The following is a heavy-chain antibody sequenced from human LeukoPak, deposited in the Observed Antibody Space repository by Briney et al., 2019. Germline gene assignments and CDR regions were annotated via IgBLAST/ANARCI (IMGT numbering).Heavy chain of an antibody. V-gene: IGHV3-30*03. J-gene: IGHJ4*02. D-gene: IGHD6-19*01. CDR2: ISYDGTNK. CDR1: GFTFSSYG. Sequence: GGSLRLSCAASGFTFSSYGMHWVRQAPGKGLEWVAVISYDGTNKYYADSVRGRFTISRDNSKNTLYLQMDSLRTEDTAVYYCARVELYASGWYGSIDYWGQGTLVAVSS. CDR3: ARVELYASGWYGSIDY.